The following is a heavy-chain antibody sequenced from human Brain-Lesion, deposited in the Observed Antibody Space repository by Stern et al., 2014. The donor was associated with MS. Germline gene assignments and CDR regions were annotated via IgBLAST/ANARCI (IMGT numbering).Heavy chain of an antibody. J-gene: IGHJ6*02. V-gene: IGHV1-3*01. CDR1: GYTFTSYA. Sequence: QMQLVQSGAEVKKPGASVKVSCKASGYTFTSYAMHWVRQAPGQRLEWMGWINAGNGNTKYSQKFQGRVTITRDTSASTAYMELSSLRSEDTAVYYCASATSSGWYSYYYGMDVCGQATTVTVSS. CDR2: INAGNGNT. CDR3: ASATSSGWYSYYYGMDV. D-gene: IGHD6-19*01.